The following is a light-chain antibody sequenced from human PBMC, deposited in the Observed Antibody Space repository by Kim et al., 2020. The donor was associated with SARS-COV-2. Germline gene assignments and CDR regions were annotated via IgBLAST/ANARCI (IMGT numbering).Light chain of an antibody. Sequence: GKTVTIPCTRSSGSIGSNYGQWYQQRPGSAPTTVIYEDNKRPSGVPDRFSGSIDSSSNSASLTISGLKTEDEADYYCQSFDSRNVLFGGGTQLTVL. CDR1: SGSIGSNY. CDR2: EDN. J-gene: IGLJ2*01. CDR3: QSFDSRNVL. V-gene: IGLV6-57*03.